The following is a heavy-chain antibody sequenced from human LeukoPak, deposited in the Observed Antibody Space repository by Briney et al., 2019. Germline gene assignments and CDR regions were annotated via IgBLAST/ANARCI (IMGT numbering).Heavy chain of an antibody. V-gene: IGHV3-21*01. CDR2: ISSSSSYI. CDR3: ARESGGSFIDY. D-gene: IGHD2-15*01. CDR1: GLTFNTYV. J-gene: IGHJ4*02. Sequence: GGSLRLSCAASGLTFNTYVINWVRQAPGKGLEWVSSISSSSSYIYYADSVKGRFTISRDNAKNSLYLQMNSLRAEDTAVYYCARESGGSFIDYWGQGTLVTVSS.